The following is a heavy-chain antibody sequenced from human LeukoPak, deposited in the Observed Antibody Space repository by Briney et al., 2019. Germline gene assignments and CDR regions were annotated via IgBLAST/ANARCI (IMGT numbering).Heavy chain of an antibody. CDR2: ISYDGSNE. V-gene: IGHV3-30*04. D-gene: IGHD3-22*01. CDR1: GFTFSSYV. Sequence: PGRSLRLSCAASGFTFSSYVMHWVRQAPGKGLEWVAIISYDGSNEYYADSVKGRFTISRDNSKNTLYLQMNSLRAADTAVYYCAKDQGSGYNDAFDIWGQGTMVTVSS. J-gene: IGHJ3*02. CDR3: AKDQGSGYNDAFDI.